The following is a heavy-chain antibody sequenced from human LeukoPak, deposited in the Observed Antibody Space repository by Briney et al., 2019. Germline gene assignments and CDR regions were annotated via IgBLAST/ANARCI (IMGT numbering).Heavy chain of an antibody. V-gene: IGHV2-5*02. J-gene: IGHJ4*02. CDR3: AHRLSFSLAPYFFDY. CDR2: IFWDDDK. CDR1: GFSLSTTGVG. Sequence: ESGPTLVNPTQTLTLTCTFSGFSLSTTGVGVGWIRHPPGKALEWLALIFWDDDKRYSPSLRNRLTITKDTSKNQVVLTMTNMDPADTATHYCAHRLSFSLAPYFFDYWGQGTLVTVSS. D-gene: IGHD2/OR15-2a*01.